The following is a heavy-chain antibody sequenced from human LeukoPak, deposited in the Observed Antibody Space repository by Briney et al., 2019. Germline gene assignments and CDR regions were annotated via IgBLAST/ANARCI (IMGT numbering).Heavy chain of an antibody. V-gene: IGHV5-51*01. J-gene: IGHJ6*02. CDR1: GYSFTSYW. D-gene: IGHD3-22*01. CDR2: IYPGDSDT. Sequence: GESLKISCKGSGYSFTSYWIGWVRQMPGKGLEWMGIIYPGDSDTRYSPSFQGQVTISADKSISTAYLQWSSLKASDTAMYYCARLYDSSGYYNIYYYYYGMDVWGQGTTVTVSS. CDR3: ARLYDSSGYYNIYYYYYGMDV.